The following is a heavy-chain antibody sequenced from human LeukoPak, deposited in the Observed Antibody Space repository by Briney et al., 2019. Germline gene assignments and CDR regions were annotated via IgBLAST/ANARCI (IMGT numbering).Heavy chain of an antibody. CDR3: AVTTVVTPLFDY. Sequence: ASVTVSFKASGYTFTGYYMHWVRQAPGQGREWMGWINPNSGGTNYAQKFQGRVTMTRDTSISTAYMELSRLRSDDTAVYYCAVTTVVTPLFDYWGQGTLVTVSS. CDR2: INPNSGGT. CDR1: GYTFTGYY. D-gene: IGHD4-23*01. V-gene: IGHV1-2*02. J-gene: IGHJ4*02.